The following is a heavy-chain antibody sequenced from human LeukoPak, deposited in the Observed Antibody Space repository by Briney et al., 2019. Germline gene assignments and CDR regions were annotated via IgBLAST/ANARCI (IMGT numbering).Heavy chain of an antibody. V-gene: IGHV3-23*01. J-gene: IGHJ4*02. Sequence: GGSLRLSCAASGFTFSSYAMSWVRQAPGKGLEWVSAISGSGGSTYYADSVKGRFTISRDNSKNTLYLQMNSLRAEDTAVYYCAKDGQYYDSSGYYWDYFDYWGQGTLVTVSS. CDR2: ISGSGGST. CDR1: GFTFSSYA. CDR3: AKDGQYYDSSGYYWDYFDY. D-gene: IGHD3-22*01.